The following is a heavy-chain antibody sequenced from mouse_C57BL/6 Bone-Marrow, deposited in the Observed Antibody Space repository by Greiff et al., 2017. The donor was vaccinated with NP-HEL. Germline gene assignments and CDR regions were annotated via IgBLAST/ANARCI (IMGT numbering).Heavy chain of an antibody. D-gene: IGHD1-1*01. CDR2: IYPSDSET. CDR3: CNGSRHAMDY. V-gene: IGHV1-61*01. J-gene: IGHJ4*01. CDR1: GYTFTSYW. Sequence: QVQLQQPGAELVRPGSSVKLSCKASGYTFTSYWMDWVKQRPGQGLEWIGNIYPSDSETHYNQKFKDKATLTVDKSSSTAYMQLSSLTSEDSAVYYCCNGSRHAMDYWGQGTSVTVSS.